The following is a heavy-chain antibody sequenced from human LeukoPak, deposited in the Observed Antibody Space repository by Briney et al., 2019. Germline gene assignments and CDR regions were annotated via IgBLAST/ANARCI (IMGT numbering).Heavy chain of an antibody. CDR1: GYTISSCYN. V-gene: IGHV4-38-2*02. D-gene: IGHD1-26*01. J-gene: IGHJ3*02. Sequence: PSETLSLTCTVSGYTISSCYNWGGLRQPPGKGLEFIGSIYHSGTTYYNPSLKSRVTISVDTSKNQFSLKLSSVTGADTAVYYCAREYSGRGRAFDIWGQGTMVTVSS. CDR3: AREYSGRGRAFDI. CDR2: IYHSGTT.